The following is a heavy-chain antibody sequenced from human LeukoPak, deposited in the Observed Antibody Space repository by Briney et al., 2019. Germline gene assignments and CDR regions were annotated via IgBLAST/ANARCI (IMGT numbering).Heavy chain of an antibody. Sequence: SVKVSCKASGGTFSSYAISWVRQAPGQGLEWMGGIIPIFGTANYAQKFQGRVTITTDECTSTAYMELSSLRSEDTAVYYCASPGSDFWSGYYDYWGQGTLVTVSS. CDR3: ASPGSDFWSGYYDY. CDR2: IIPIFGTA. J-gene: IGHJ4*02. D-gene: IGHD3-3*01. V-gene: IGHV1-69*05. CDR1: GGTFSSYA.